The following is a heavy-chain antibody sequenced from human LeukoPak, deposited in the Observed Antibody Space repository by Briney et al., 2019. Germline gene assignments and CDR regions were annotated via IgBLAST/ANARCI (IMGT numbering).Heavy chain of an antibody. CDR2: IFSGGAT. Sequence: GGSLRLSCAASGFTVSNNYMGWVRQAPGKGLEWVSLIFSGGATYYADSVKGQFTISRHNSNNTLYLQMTSLTAEDTAVYYFAKMGRDGYYFDHWGQGTLVTVSS. V-gene: IGHV3-53*04. D-gene: IGHD5-24*01. CDR1: GFTVSNNY. J-gene: IGHJ4*02. CDR3: AKMGRDGYYFDH.